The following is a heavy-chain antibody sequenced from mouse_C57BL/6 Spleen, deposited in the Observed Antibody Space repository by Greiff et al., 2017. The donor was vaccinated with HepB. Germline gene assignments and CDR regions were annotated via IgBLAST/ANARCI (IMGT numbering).Heavy chain of an antibody. Sequence: QVQLKQSGAELARPGASVKLSCKASGYTFTSYGISWVKQRTGQGLEWIGEIYPRSGNTYYNEKFKGKATLTADKSSSTAYMELRSLTSEDSAVYFCAPIYYVAWFAYWGQGTLFTVSA. J-gene: IGHJ3*01. CDR3: APIYYVAWFAY. D-gene: IGHD2-1*01. V-gene: IGHV1-81*01. CDR2: IYPRSGNT. CDR1: GYTFTSYG.